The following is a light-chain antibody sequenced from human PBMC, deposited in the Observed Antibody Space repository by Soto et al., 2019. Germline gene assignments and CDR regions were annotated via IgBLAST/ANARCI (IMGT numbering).Light chain of an antibody. CDR2: GAS. CDR3: QKHNIWPRT. J-gene: IGKJ1*01. CDR1: QSVSSN. V-gene: IGKV3-15*01. Sequence: EIVMTQSPATLSVSPGERATLSCRASQSVSSNLAWYQQKPGHAPRLLIYGASTRATDISATFSGSGAGTEFTLTISSLQSEDFAVYYCQKHNIWPRTFGQGTKVDIK.